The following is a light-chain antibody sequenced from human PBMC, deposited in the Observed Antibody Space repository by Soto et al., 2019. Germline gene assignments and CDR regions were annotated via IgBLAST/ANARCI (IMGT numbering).Light chain of an antibody. Sequence: EIVLTQSPATLSSSPGERAPLSCRASRSGSSYLAWYQQKPGQAPRLLIYDASNRATGIPARFSGSGSGTDFTLTISSLEPEDFAVYYCQQYNKWPPITFGQGTRLEIK. CDR1: RSGSSY. CDR2: DAS. V-gene: IGKV3-11*01. CDR3: QQYNKWPPIT. J-gene: IGKJ5*01.